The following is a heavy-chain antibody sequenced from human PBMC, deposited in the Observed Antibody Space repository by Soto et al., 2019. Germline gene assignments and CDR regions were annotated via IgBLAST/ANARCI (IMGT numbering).Heavy chain of an antibody. Sequence: ASVKVSCKVSGYTLAELSMHWVRQAPGKGLEWMGGFDPEDGETIYAQKFQGRATMTEDTSTDTAYMELSSLRSEDTAVYYCATGSGSQRGVYYYYGMGVWGQGTTVTVSS. J-gene: IGHJ6*02. D-gene: IGHD1-26*01. CDR1: GYTLAELS. CDR2: FDPEDGET. V-gene: IGHV1-24*01. CDR3: ATGSGSQRGVYYYYGMGV.